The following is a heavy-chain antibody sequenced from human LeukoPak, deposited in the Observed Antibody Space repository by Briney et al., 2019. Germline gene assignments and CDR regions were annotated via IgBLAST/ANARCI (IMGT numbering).Heavy chain of an antibody. CDR1: GFTFSSYS. CDR3: ARGGSRVPFDY. J-gene: IGHJ4*02. Sequence: GGSLRLSCAASGFTFSSYSMNWVRQAPGKVLEWVSSISSSSSYIYYADSVKGRFTISRDNAKNSLYLQMNSLRAEDTAVYYCARGGSRVPFDYWGQGTLVTVSS. CDR2: ISSSSSYI. V-gene: IGHV3-21*01. D-gene: IGHD6-13*01.